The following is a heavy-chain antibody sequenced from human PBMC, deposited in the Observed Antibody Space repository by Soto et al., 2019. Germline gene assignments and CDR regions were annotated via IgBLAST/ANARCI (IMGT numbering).Heavy chain of an antibody. CDR1: GDSVSSNSAA. V-gene: IGHV6-1*01. J-gene: IGHJ5*02. Sequence: PSQTLSLTCVISGDSVSSNSAAWIWIRQSPSRGLEWLGRTYYRSKWYNDYAVSVKSRITINPDTSKNQFSLQLNSVTPEDTAVYYCARVLSGEKTYYDFWSGYHNWFDPWGQGXLVTVYS. CDR3: ARVLSGEKTYYDFWSGYHNWFDP. D-gene: IGHD3-3*01. CDR2: TYYRSKWYN.